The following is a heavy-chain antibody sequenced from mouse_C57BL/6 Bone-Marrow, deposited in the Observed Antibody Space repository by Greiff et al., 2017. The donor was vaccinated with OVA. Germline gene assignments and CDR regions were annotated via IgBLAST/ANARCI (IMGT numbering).Heavy chain of an antibody. CDR1: GYTFTDYN. CDR3: ARGIHYYGSRAGDY. J-gene: IGHJ2*01. V-gene: IGHV1-22*01. D-gene: IGHD1-1*01. Sequence: EVKLQESGPELVKPGASVKMSCKASGYTFTDYNMHWVKQSHGKSLEWIGYINPNNGGTSYNQKFKGKATLTVNKSSSTAYMELRSLTSEDSAVYYCARGIHYYGSRAGDYWGQGTTLTVSS. CDR2: INPNNGGT.